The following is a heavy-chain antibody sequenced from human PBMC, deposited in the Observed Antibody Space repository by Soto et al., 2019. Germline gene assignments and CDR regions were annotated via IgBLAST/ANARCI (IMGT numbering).Heavy chain of an antibody. CDR3: ARVIVPAAIWGTSWFDP. CDR1: GYTFTSYD. Sequence: ASVKVSCKASGYTFTSYDINWVRQATGQGLEWMGWMNPNSGNTGYAQKFQGRVTMTRNTSISTAYMELSSLRSEDTAVYYCARVIVPAAIWGTSWFDPWGQGTLVTVSS. D-gene: IGHD2-2*01. V-gene: IGHV1-8*01. J-gene: IGHJ5*02. CDR2: MNPNSGNT.